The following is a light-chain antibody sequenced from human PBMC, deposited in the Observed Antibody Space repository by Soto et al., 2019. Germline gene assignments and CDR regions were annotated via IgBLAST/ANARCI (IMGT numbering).Light chain of an antibody. CDR2: AGS. J-gene: IGKJ3*01. Sequence: EIVLTQSPGTLSLSPGERATLSCRASQSISSTYLAWYQQKPGQAPRLLIYAGSSRATGIPDRLSGSGSGTDFTLTISRLESEDFAVYYCQQYGNSPVTFGPGTKVDIK. CDR1: QSISSTY. CDR3: QQYGNSPVT. V-gene: IGKV3-20*01.